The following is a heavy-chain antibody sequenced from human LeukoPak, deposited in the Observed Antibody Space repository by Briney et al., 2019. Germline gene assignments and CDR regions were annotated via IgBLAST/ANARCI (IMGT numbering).Heavy chain of an antibody. V-gene: IGHV3-21*01. D-gene: IGHD3-9*01. J-gene: IGHJ3*02. CDR1: GFTFSAYS. CDR2: ITSSSSST. Sequence: SGGSLGLSCAASGFTFSAYSMNWVRQAPGQGLEWVSSITSSSSSTYYADSVKGRFTISRDNAKNSLYLQMNILRAEDTAVYFCARFETCQCDDVFDIWGQGTMVTVSS. CDR3: ARFETCQCDDVFDI.